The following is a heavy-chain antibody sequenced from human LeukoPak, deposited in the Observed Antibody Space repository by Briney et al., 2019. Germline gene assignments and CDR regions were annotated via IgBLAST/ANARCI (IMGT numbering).Heavy chain of an antibody. J-gene: IGHJ3*02. CDR1: GGAFSGYY. CDR2: INHSGST. CDR3: ARGSAFDI. V-gene: IGHV4-34*01. Sequence: KPSETLSLTCAVYGGAFSGYYLGGIRQPPGKGLEWIGEINHSGSTNYNPSLKSRVTISVDTSKNQFSLKLSSVTAADTAAYYCARGSAFDIWGQGTMVTVSS.